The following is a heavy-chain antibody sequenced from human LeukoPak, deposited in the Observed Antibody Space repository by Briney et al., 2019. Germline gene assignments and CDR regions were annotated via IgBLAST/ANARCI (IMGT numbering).Heavy chain of an antibody. D-gene: IGHD3-22*01. V-gene: IGHV3-21*01. CDR3: ARGTYYYDSSGYYHS. Sequence: KPGGSLRLSCAASGFTFSSYSMNWVRQAPGKGLEWVSSISSSSSYIYYADSVKGRFTISRDNAKNSLYLQINSLRAEDTAVYYCARGTYYYDSSGYYHSWGQGTLVTVSS. CDR1: GFTFSSYS. J-gene: IGHJ4*02. CDR2: ISSSSSYI.